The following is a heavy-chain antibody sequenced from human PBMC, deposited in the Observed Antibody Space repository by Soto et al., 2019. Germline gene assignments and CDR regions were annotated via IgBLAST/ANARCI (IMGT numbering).Heavy chain of an antibody. CDR3: ARSSASGLDD. V-gene: IGHV5-10-1*01. D-gene: IGHD3-10*01. Sequence: VESLNSSCKASGYTFTSYWITWVRQMPGKGLEWMGTIDPSGSYTNYSPSFQGHVTISADKSISTAFVQWSSLKASDTAMYYCARSSASGLDDWGRGTLVTVSS. CDR1: GYTFTSYW. CDR2: IDPSGSYT. J-gene: IGHJ4*02.